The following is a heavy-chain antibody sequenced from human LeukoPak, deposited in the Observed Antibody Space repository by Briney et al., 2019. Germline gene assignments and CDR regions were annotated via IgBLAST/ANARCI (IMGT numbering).Heavy chain of an antibody. CDR2: ISSSSSYI. CDR3: ARKQRWLQFFDY. Sequence: PGGSLRLSCAASGFTFSSYSMNWVRQAPGKGLEWVSSISSSSSYIYYADSVKGRFTISRDNAKNSLYLQMNSLRAEDTAVYYCARKQRWLQFFDYWGQGTLVTVSS. D-gene: IGHD5-24*01. J-gene: IGHJ4*02. V-gene: IGHV3-21*01. CDR1: GFTFSSYS.